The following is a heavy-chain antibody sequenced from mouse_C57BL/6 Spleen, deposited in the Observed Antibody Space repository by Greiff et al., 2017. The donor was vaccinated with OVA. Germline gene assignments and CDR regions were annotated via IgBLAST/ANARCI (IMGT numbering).Heavy chain of an antibody. CDR1: GFTFSDYG. CDR2: ISSGSSTI. D-gene: IGHD1-1*01. J-gene: IGHJ2*01. Sequence: EVMLVESGGGLVKPGGSLKLSCAASGFTFSDYGMHWVRQAPEKGLEWVAYISSGSSTIYYADKVKGRFTISRDNAKNTLFLQMTSLRSEDTAMYYCARPDYGSSYFDYWGQGTTLTVSS. V-gene: IGHV5-17*01. CDR3: ARPDYGSSYFDY.